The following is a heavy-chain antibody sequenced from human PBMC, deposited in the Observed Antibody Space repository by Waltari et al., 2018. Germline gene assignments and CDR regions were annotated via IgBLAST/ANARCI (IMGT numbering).Heavy chain of an antibody. Sequence: EVQLVESGGGLVQPGGSLRLSCAASGLIFSTYSMNWVRQAPGKGLEWVAYISRTGTTIYYTDSVQGRFTISRTNDQNSLYLQMNSLRAEDTAVYYCAREIRGTGYFPDAFDIWGQGTMVTVSS. D-gene: IGHD3-9*01. J-gene: IGHJ3*02. V-gene: IGHV3-48*01. CDR1: GLIFSTYS. CDR2: ISRTGTTI. CDR3: AREIRGTGYFPDAFDI.